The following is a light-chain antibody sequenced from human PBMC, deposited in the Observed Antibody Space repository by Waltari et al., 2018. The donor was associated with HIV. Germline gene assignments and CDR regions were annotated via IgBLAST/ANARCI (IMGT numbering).Light chain of an antibody. CDR2: RDS. V-gene: IGLV2-14*03. CDR1: DTDIATFNY. Sequence: QSTLTQPASVSGSPGQSITVSCTGSDTDIATFNYVSCYQQHPGQAPKLSIYRDSFRPSGLPSRFSASTSGNTAPLTSAGLQPEDEAHYYCSSLASTNTIVFGGGTLVTVL. CDR3: SSLASTNTIV. J-gene: IGLJ2*01.